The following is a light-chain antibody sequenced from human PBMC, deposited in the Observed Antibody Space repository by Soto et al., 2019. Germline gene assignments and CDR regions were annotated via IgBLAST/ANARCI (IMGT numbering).Light chain of an antibody. J-gene: IGKJ5*01. CDR3: QQRSNWPPIT. V-gene: IGKV3-11*01. Sequence: PGERATLSCRASQSVSSYLAWYQQKPGQAPRLLIYDASNRATGIPARFSGSGSGTDFTLTISSLEPEDFAVYYCQQRSNWPPITFGQGTRLEIK. CDR1: QSVSSY. CDR2: DAS.